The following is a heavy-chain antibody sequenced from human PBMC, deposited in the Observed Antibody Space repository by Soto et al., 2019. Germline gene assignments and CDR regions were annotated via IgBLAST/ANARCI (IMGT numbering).Heavy chain of an antibody. D-gene: IGHD2-2*02. CDR3: ARHVYPNQLLYRATYYYYSGMDV. CDR1: GYTFTSYW. V-gene: IGHV5-51*01. CDR2: IYPGDSDT. J-gene: IGHJ6*02. Sequence: PGESLKISCKGSGYTFTSYWIGWVRQMPGKGLEWMGIIYPGDSDTRYSPSFQGQVTISADKSISTAYLQWSSLKASDTAMYYCARHVYPNQLLYRATYYYYSGMDVWGQGTTVTVSS.